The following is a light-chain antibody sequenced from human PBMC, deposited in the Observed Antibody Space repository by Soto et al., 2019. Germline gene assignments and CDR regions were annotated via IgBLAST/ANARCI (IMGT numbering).Light chain of an antibody. J-gene: IGLJ2*01. CDR3: TSYTGASTLV. CDR2: EAA. CDR1: SDDIGANNY. Sequence: QSALTQPASVSGSPGQSITISCTGTSDDIGANNYVSWYQHHPGKAPKILIYEAANRPSGISHRFSGSKSGNTPSLTISGLQAEEEADYSSTSYTGASTLVFGGGTKLTVL. V-gene: IGLV2-14*01.